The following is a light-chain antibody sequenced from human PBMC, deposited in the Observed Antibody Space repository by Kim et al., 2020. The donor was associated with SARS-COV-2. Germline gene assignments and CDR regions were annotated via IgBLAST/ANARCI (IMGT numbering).Light chain of an antibody. CDR2: SNN. Sequence: QSVLTQPPSASGTPGQRVTISCSGSSSNIGTNTVNWYQQLPGTAPKLFIYSNNQRPSGVPDRFSGSKSGTSASLAISGLQSEDEADYYCAAWDDSLNGGLFGGGTKLTVL. V-gene: IGLV1-44*01. CDR1: SSNIGTNT. J-gene: IGLJ3*02. CDR3: AAWDDSLNGGL.